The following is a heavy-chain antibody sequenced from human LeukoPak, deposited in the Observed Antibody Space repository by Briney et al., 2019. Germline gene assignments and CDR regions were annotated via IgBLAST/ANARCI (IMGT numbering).Heavy chain of an antibody. J-gene: IGHJ3*02. CDR3: AKRPTAYGAFDI. CDR1: GFTFNSYD. V-gene: IGHV3-23*01. D-gene: IGHD3-16*01. Sequence: GGSLRLSCAASGFTFNSYDMSWVRQAPGKGLEWVSAISDSGGSASYADSVKGRFTISRDNSKNTLYLQMNSLRAEDTAVYYCAKRPTAYGAFDIWGQGTMVTVSS. CDR2: ISDSGGSA.